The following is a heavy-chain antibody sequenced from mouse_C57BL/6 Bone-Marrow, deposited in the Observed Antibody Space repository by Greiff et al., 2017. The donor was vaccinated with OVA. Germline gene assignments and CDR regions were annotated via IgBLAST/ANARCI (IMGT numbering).Heavy chain of an antibody. D-gene: IGHD1-1*01. V-gene: IGHV1-55*01. Sequence: QVHVKQPGAELVKPGASVKMSCKASGYTFTSYWITWVKQRPGQGLEWIGDIYPGSGSTNYNEKFKSKATLTVDTSSSTAYMQLSSLTSEDSAVYYCAIPYYGSSDWYFDVWGTGTTVTVSS. CDR3: AIPYYGSSDWYFDV. J-gene: IGHJ1*03. CDR2: IYPGSGST. CDR1: GYTFTSYW.